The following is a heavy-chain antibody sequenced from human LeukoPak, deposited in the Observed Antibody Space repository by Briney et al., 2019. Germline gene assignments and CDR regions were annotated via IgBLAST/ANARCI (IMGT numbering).Heavy chain of an antibody. CDR3: ARGYCTNGVCSSGYFDF. Sequence: PSQTLSLTCTVSGGSISSGGYYWNWIRQHPGKGLEWIGYIYNSGSTYYNPSLKSRSTISLDTSKNQFSLKLSSVTAADTAVYYCARGYCTNGVCSSGYFDFWGQGTLVTVSS. CDR2: IYNSGST. CDR1: GGSISSGGYY. D-gene: IGHD2-8*01. V-gene: IGHV4-31*03. J-gene: IGHJ4*02.